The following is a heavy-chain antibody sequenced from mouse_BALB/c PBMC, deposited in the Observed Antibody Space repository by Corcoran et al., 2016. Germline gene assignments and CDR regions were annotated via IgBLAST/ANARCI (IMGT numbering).Heavy chain of an antibody. CDR1: GFTFTDYN. J-gene: IGHJ2*01. V-gene: IGHV1-18*01. Sequence: EVLLQQSGPELVKPGASVKMTCKDYGFTFTDYNMDWVKQSHGKSLEWIGDINPRSRGTIYNQTFEGRATTTVDKSSSTAYMELRSLTSEDTAVYYCARWGITTFDYWGQGTTVTVSS. CDR2: INPRSRGT. CDR3: ARWGITTFDY. D-gene: IGHD1-1*01.